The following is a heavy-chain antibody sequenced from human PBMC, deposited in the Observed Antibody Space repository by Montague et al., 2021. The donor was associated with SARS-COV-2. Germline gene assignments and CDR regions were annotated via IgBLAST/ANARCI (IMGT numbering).Heavy chain of an antibody. Sequence: SETLSLTCTVSGDSIDSGDWWSWVRQAPGRGLEFIGEIHHSGGTNYNPSLRSRVTMSVDKSKNQFSLSLSSVTAADTAVYYCARVPLVGPTAGTSDYGGLGTLVAVSS. CDR2: IHHSGGT. V-gene: IGHV4-4*02. CDR1: GDSIDSGDW. CDR3: ARVPLVGPTAGTSDY. J-gene: IGHJ4*02. D-gene: IGHD1-1*01.